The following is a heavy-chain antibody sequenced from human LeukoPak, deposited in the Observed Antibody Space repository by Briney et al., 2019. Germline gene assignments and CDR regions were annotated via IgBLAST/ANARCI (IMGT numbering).Heavy chain of an antibody. D-gene: IGHD3-10*01. Sequence: GGSLRLSCAASEFTVSSNSMSWVRQAPGKGLEWVSFIYSDNTHYSDSVKGRFTISRDNAKNSLYLQMNSLRAEDTALYYCAKALLGFGELSRDRNYYMDVWGKGTTVTVSS. J-gene: IGHJ6*03. CDR2: IYSDNT. CDR1: EFTVSSNS. V-gene: IGHV3-53*05. CDR3: AKALLGFGELSRDRNYYMDV.